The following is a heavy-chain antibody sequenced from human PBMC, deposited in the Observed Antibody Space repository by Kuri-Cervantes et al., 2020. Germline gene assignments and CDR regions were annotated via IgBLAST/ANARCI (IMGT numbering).Heavy chain of an antibody. CDR2: IIPIFGTA. V-gene: IGHV1-69*13. CDR3: ARGCSGGSCYSRAFDI. Sequence: SVKVSCKASGGTFSSYAISWVRQAPGQGLEWMGGIIPIFGTANYAQKFQGRVTITADESTSTAYMELSSLRSEDTAVYYCARGCSGGSCYSRAFDIWGQGTMVTVSS. J-gene: IGHJ3*02. CDR1: GGTFSSYA. D-gene: IGHD2-15*01.